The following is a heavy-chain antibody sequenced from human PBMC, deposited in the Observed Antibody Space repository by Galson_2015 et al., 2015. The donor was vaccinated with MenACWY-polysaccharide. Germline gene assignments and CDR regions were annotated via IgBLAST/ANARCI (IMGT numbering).Heavy chain of an antibody. J-gene: IGHJ6*02. Sequence: YTGSTNYNPSLKSRVTISVDTSKNQFSLRLSSVTAADTAVYYCASTAIVLVPAVMPLNYYYGMDVWGQGTLVTVSS. V-gene: IGHV4-59*01. D-gene: IGHD2-2*01. CDR2: YTGST. CDR3: ASTAIVLVPAVMPLNYYYGMDV.